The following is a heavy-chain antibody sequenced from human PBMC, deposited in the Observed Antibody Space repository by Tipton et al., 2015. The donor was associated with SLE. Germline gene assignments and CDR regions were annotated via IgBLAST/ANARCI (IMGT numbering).Heavy chain of an antibody. CDR1: GYSITSGDY. D-gene: IGHD6-13*01. J-gene: IGHJ5*02. CDR3: ARDPYDSTWRNGWFDP. CDR2: LYHRGST. Sequence: LRLSCAVSGYSITSGDYWGWIRQPPGKGLEWVGSLYHRGSTYYNPSLKSRVTISTDPSKNEIYLKLTSVTATDTAVYFCARDPYDSTWRNGWFDPWGQGTLVTVSS. V-gene: IGHV4-38-2*02.